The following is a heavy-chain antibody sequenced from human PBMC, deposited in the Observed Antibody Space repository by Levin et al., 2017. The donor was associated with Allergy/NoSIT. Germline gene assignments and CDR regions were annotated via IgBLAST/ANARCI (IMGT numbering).Heavy chain of an antibody. D-gene: IGHD5/OR15-5a*01. V-gene: IGHV4-31*03. Sequence: SETLSLICIVSGPVSGVPVSSDDYYWSWIRQHPGKGLEWIGYIRYNDSTHYNPSLKSRVTISRDTSENHFSVRLSSVTAADTAVYYCARARNSVFLNNWGQGILVTVSS. CDR3: ARARNSVFLNN. CDR1: GVPVSSDDYY. J-gene: IGHJ4*02. CDR2: IRYNDST.